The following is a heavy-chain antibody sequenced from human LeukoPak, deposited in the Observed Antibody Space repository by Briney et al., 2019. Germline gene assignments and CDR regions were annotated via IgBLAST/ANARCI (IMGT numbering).Heavy chain of an antibody. D-gene: IGHD3-22*01. J-gene: IGHJ3*02. Sequence: SETLSLTCTVSGGSISSGSYYWSWIRQPAGKGLEWIGRIYTSGSTNYNPSLKSRVTISVDTSKNQFSLKLSSVTAADTAVYYCARGRDYYDSSGYYYNDAFDIWGQGTMVTVSS. CDR3: ARGRDYYDSSGYYYNDAFDI. CDR2: IYTSGST. CDR1: GGSISSGSYY. V-gene: IGHV4-61*02.